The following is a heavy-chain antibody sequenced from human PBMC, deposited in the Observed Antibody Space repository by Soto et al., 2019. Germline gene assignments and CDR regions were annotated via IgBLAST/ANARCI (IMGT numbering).Heavy chain of an antibody. CDR3: ARGLSFRGDFDV. D-gene: IGHD2-21*02. J-gene: IGHJ3*01. CDR2: IYHAGSP. Sequence: HLQESGPCLVKPSGTLSLTCDVSVGSIRSSSWWTWVRQYPGKGLEWIGEIYHAGSPNYKPSFQSRVTILADKSKNHFSLRLTSVSAADAALSYCARGLSFRGDFDVGGQGPTVTVSS. CDR1: VGSIRSSSW. V-gene: IGHV4-4*02.